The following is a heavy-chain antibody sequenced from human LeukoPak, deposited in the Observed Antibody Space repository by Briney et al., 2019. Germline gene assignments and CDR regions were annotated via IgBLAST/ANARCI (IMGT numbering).Heavy chain of an antibody. Sequence: PGGSLRLSCAASGFTFSDYYMSWIRQAPGKGLEWVSYISSSGSTIYYADSVKGRFTISRDNANNSLYLQMNSLRAEDTAVYYCARTYYYDSSGYYRYWGQGTLVTVSS. CDR1: GFTFSDYY. CDR3: ARTYYYDSSGYYRY. J-gene: IGHJ4*02. V-gene: IGHV3-11*04. D-gene: IGHD3-22*01. CDR2: ISSSGSTI.